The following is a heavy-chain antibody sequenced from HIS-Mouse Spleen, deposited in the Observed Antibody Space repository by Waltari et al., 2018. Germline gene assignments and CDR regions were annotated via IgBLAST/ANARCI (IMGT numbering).Heavy chain of an antibody. Sequence: QLQLQESGPGLVKPSETLSLTCTVSGGSISSSSYYWGWIRQPPGKGLEWIGSIYYSGSTTTHPALKRRVTISVDAPKTQFSLKLSSVTAADTAVYYCAREIPYSSSWYDWYFDLWGRGTLVTVSS. J-gene: IGHJ2*01. V-gene: IGHV4-39*07. D-gene: IGHD6-13*01. CDR1: GGSISSSSYY. CDR2: IYYSGST. CDR3: AREIPYSSSWYDWYFDL.